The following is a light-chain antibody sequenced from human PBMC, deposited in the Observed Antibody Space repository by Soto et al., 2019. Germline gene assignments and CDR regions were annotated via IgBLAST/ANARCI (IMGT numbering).Light chain of an antibody. CDR2: EAA. J-gene: IGKJ2*01. Sequence: EIVLTQSPATLSLSPGERATLSCRASQSVGTYLAWYQHSPGQAPRLLIYEAANRATGIPARFSGSGYGTDFTLTISSPEPEDFSVYYCQQRYNWPNTFGQWTKVEIK. V-gene: IGKV3-11*01. CDR1: QSVGTY. CDR3: QQRYNWPNT.